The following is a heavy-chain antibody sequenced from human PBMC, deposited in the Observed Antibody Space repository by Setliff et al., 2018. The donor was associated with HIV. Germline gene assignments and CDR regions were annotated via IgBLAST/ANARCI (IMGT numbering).Heavy chain of an antibody. V-gene: IGHV1-18*01. D-gene: IGHD1-26*01. J-gene: IGHJ3*02. Sequence: ASVKVSCKASGYTFTSSGISWVRQAPGQGLEWMGWISAYDGNTNYAQKLQGRVTMTTDTSTSTAYMELRSLRSDDTAVYYCARDSEWGSYIFWTFDIWGQGTMVTVSS. CDR2: ISAYDGNT. CDR1: GYTFTSSG. CDR3: ARDSEWGSYIFWTFDI.